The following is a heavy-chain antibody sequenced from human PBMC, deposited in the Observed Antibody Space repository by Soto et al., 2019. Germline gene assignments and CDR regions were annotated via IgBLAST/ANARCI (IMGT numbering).Heavy chain of an antibody. CDR2: INHSGST. CDR1: GGSFSGYY. V-gene: IGHV4-34*01. J-gene: IGHJ4*02. D-gene: IGHD4-17*01. Sequence: PSETLSLTCAVYGGSFSGYYWSWIRQPPGKGLEWIGEINHSGSTNYNPSLKSRVTISVDTSKNQFSLKLSSVTAADTAVYYCAVFRPTDHATADYWGQGTLVTVSS. CDR3: AVFRPTDHATADY.